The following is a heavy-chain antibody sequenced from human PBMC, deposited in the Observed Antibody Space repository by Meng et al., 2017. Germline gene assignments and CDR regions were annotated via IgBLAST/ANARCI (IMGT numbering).Heavy chain of an antibody. CDR3: ARDLGAGVVTAINY. CDR1: GYTFTSYA. Sequence: QVQVVQSGAEVKKPGASVKVSCKASGYTFTSYAMHWVRQAPGQRLEWMGWINAGNGNTKYSQKFQGRVTITRDTSASTAYMELSSLRSEDTAVYYCARDLGAGVVTAINYWGQGTLVTVSS. V-gene: IGHV1-3*01. D-gene: IGHD2-21*02. J-gene: IGHJ4*02. CDR2: INAGNGNT.